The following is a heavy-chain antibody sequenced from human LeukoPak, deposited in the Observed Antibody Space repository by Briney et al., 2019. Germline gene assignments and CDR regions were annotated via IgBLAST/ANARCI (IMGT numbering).Heavy chain of an antibody. J-gene: IGHJ4*02. CDR1: GFTFSSYG. D-gene: IGHD5-18*01. CDR3: ARDAPGNTALDY. V-gene: IGHV3-30*02. CDR2: IRYDGSNK. Sequence: SGGSLRLSCAASGFTFSSYGMHWVRQAPGKGLEWAAFIRYDGSNKYYADSVKGRFTISRDNSKNTLYLQMNSLRAEDTAVYYCARDAPGNTALDYWGQGTLVTVSS.